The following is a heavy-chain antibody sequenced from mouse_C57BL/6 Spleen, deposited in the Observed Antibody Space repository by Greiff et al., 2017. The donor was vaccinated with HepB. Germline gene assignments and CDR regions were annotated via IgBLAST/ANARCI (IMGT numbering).Heavy chain of an antibody. CDR1: GYTFTDYY. Sequence: EVQLQQSGPELVKPGASVKISCKASGYTFTDYYMNWVKQSHGKSLEWIGDIIPNNGGTSYNQKFKGKATLTVDKSSSTAYMELRSLTSEDSAVYYCARRLYDYGDYAMDYWGQGTSVTVSS. CDR3: ARRLYDYGDYAMDY. V-gene: IGHV1-26*01. J-gene: IGHJ4*01. CDR2: IIPNNGGT. D-gene: IGHD2-4*01.